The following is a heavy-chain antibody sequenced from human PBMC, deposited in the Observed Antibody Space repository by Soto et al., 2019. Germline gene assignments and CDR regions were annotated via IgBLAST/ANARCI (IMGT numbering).Heavy chain of an antibody. CDR3: AREGFTYDYVWGRQSYGMDV. J-gene: IGHJ6*02. CDR1: GGSISSGDYY. Sequence: KSSETLSLTCTVSGGSISSGDYYWSWIRQPPGKGLEWIGYIYYSGSTYYNPSLKSRVTISVDTSKNQFSLKLSSVTAADTAVYYCAREGFTYDYVWGRQSYGMDVWGQGTTVTVSS. D-gene: IGHD3-16*01. V-gene: IGHV4-30-4*01. CDR2: IYYSGST.